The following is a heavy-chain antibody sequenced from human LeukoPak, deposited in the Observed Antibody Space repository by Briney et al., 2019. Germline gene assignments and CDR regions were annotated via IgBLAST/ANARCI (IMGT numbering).Heavy chain of an antibody. J-gene: IGHJ5*02. CDR3: ARDPIVNSGILGFDP. CDR1: GGSISSYY. Sequence: SETLSLTCTVSGGSISSYYWSWIRQPPGKGLGWIGYISYSGSTNYNPSLKSRVTISVDTSKNQFSLKLSSVTAADTAVYYCARDPIVNSGILGFDPWGQGTLVTVSS. CDR2: ISYSGST. D-gene: IGHD3-10*01. V-gene: IGHV4-59*01.